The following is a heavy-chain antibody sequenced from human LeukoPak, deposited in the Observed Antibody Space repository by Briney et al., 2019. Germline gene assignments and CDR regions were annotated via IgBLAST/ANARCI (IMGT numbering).Heavy chain of an antibody. V-gene: IGHV3-33*06. D-gene: IGHD3-22*01. CDR1: GFTFSSYA. CDR2: IWYDGSNK. CDR3: AKDLRSYYYDSSGDPSFYFDY. Sequence: GGSLRLSCAASGFTFSSYAMSWVRQAPGKGLEWVTVIWYDGSNKYYADSVKGRFTISRDNSKNTLYLQMNSLRAEDTAVYYCAKDLRSYYYDSSGDPSFYFDYWGQGTLVTVSS. J-gene: IGHJ4*02.